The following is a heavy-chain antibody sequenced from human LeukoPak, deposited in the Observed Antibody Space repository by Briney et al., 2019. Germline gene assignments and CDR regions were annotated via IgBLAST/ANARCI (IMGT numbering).Heavy chain of an antibody. CDR2: IYYSGST. CDR3: ARRFRGGFDY. Sequence: SETLSLTCTVSGGSISSSSYYWGWIRQPPGKGLEWIGYIYYSGSTNYNPSLKSRVTISVDTSKNQFSLKLSSVTAADTAVYYCARRFRGGFDYWGQGTLVTVSS. CDR1: GGSISSSSYY. V-gene: IGHV4-61*05. D-gene: IGHD3-10*01. J-gene: IGHJ4*02.